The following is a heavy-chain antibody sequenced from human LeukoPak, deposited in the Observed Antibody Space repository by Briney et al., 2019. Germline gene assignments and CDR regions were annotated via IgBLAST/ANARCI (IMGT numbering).Heavy chain of an antibody. D-gene: IGHD3-9*01. Sequence: QPGRSLRLSCAASGFTFGSYAMSWVRQAPRKGLEWVSVVSGSGSSTDYADSVKGRFTISRDNSKNTLYLQMSSLSAEDTAVYYCAKMNVLTGYYTPNFDFWGQGTLVTVSS. CDR2: VSGSGSST. J-gene: IGHJ4*02. V-gene: IGHV3-23*01. CDR3: AKMNVLTGYYTPNFDF. CDR1: GFTFGSYA.